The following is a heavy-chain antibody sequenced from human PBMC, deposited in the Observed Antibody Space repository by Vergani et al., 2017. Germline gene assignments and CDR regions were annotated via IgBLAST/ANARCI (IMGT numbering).Heavy chain of an antibody. Sequence: QVQLQQWGAGLLKPSETLSLTCAVYGGSFSGYYWSWIRQPPGKGLEWIGEINHSGSTNSNPSLKSQVTISVDTSKNQFSLKLSSVTAADTAVYYCARSPKGRIQLSYWGQGTLVTVSS. V-gene: IGHV4-34*01. CDR2: INHSGST. J-gene: IGHJ4*02. CDR3: ARSPKGRIQLSY. D-gene: IGHD5-18*01. CDR1: GGSFSGYY.